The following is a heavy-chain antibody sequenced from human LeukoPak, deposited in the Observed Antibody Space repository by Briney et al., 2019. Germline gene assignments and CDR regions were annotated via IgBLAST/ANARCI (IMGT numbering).Heavy chain of an antibody. V-gene: IGHV1-46*01. CDR2: INPSGGST. CDR3: ARDIYGSSGYYYIWFDP. Sequence: ASVKVSCKASGYTFTSYYMHWVRQAPGQGLEWMGIINPSGGSTSYAQKFQGRVTMTRDMSTSTVYMELSSLRSEDTAVYYCARDIYGSSGYYYIWFDPWGQGTLVTVSS. J-gene: IGHJ5*02. D-gene: IGHD3-22*01. CDR1: GYTFTSYY.